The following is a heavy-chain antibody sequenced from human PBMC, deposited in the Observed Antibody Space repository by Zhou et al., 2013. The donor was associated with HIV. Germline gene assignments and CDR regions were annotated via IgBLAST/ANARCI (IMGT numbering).Heavy chain of an antibody. CDR3: ARVVGDTENVVATIGGGFDS. V-gene: IGHV1-69*16. D-gene: IGHD5-12*01. CDR2: TVLRLGEV. CDR1: GDTSTSHT. Sequence: QVQSVQSGAEVRKPGSSVKVSCKTSGDTSTSHTVSWVRQVPGHGLEWMGGTVLRLGEVSYAQVFQDRVTITTDDARGTAHMELSSLRCEDTGVYYCARVVGDTENVVATIGGGFDSWGQGTLVTVSS. J-gene: IGHJ4*02.